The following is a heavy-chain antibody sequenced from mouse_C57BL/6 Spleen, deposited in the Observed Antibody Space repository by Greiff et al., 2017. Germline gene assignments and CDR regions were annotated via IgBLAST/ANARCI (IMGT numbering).Heavy chain of an antibody. CDR1: GYAFSSYW. Sequence: VQLQQSGAELVKPGASVKISCKASGYAFSSYWMNWVKQRPGKGLEWIGQIYPGDGDTNYNGKFKGKATLTADKSSSTAYMQISSLTSEDSAVYFCARGEVTTGFADWGQGTLVTVSA. V-gene: IGHV1-80*01. CDR2: IYPGDGDT. J-gene: IGHJ3*01. D-gene: IGHD2-2*01. CDR3: ARGEVTTGFAD.